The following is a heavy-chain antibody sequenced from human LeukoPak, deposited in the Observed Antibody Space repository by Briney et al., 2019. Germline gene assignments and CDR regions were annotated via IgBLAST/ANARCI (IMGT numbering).Heavy chain of an antibody. CDR2: RNTNSSNT. D-gene: IGHD3-9*01. CDR3: ARGPRYFDWLLYRYYYYMDV. J-gene: IGHJ6*03. V-gene: IGHV1-8*01. Sequence: ASVNVSCKASGYTFTSYDINWVRQATGQGLERMGWRNTNSSNTAYAQKSQGRVTMTRHTSISTAYVELSSLRSEDTAVYYCARGPRYFDWLLYRYYYYMDVWGKGTKVTISS. CDR1: GYTFTSYD.